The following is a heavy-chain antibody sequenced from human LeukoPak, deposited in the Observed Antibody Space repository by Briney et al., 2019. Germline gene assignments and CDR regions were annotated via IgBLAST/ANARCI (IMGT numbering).Heavy chain of an antibody. Sequence: SETLSLTCSVSGDSISLSFYYWGWIRQPPGRALEWIGSVYYSGTTSYNPSLKSRVTISVDMSKNHFSLRLRSVTAADTAVYYCARGRRVRGVKGYWYFDLWGRGTLVTVSS. CDR1: GDSISLSFYY. D-gene: IGHD3-10*01. V-gene: IGHV4-39*02. J-gene: IGHJ2*01. CDR2: VYYSGTT. CDR3: ARGRRVRGVKGYWYFDL.